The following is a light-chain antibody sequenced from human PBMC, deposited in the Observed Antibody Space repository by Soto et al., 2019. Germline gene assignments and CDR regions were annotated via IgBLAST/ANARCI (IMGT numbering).Light chain of an antibody. CDR1: NSDVGGYNY. V-gene: IGLV2-14*01. J-gene: IGLJ2*01. Sequence: QSALTRPASVSGSPGQTITISSTGTNSDVGGYNYVSWYQQHPGKAPKLMVYEITKRPSGVSNRFSGSKSGNTASLTISGLQAEDEDDYYCSSYASSSSLVVFGGGTKLTVL. CDR3: SSYASSSSLVV. CDR2: EIT.